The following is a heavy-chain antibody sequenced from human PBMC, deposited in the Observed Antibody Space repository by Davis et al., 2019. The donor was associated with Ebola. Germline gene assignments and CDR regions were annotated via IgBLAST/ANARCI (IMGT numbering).Heavy chain of an antibody. CDR3: AERGGSV. CDR2: IYYTGSA. Sequence: PSETLSLTCTVSGVSISSHYWNWIRQPPGKRLEWFGSIYYTGSAKYNSSLNSRVSISVDTSKNQFSLKLTSVTAADTAMYYCAERGGSVWGQGTLVTVSS. CDR1: GVSISSHY. D-gene: IGHD3-16*01. J-gene: IGHJ4*02. V-gene: IGHV4-59*11.